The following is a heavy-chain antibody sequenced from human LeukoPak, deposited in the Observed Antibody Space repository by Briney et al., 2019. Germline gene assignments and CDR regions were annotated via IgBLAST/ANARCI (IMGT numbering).Heavy chain of an antibody. Sequence: GASVKVSCKASGNSISNYAVNWVRQAPGQGFEWMGEIIPIFGTADYAQKFQGRVTITADQSTSTTYMALSSLKSEDTATYYCTTRACHAGGCSSSFYYYYGLHFWGQGTTVSVSS. V-gene: IGHV1-69*13. CDR1: GNSISNYA. CDR2: IIPIFGTA. J-gene: IGHJ6*02. CDR3: TTRACHAGGCSSSFYYYYGLHF. D-gene: IGHD3-16*01.